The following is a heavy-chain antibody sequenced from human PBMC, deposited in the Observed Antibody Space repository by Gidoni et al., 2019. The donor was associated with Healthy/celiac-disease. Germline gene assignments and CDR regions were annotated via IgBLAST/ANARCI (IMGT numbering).Heavy chain of an antibody. J-gene: IGHJ6*02. CDR3: ARARDRYYYDSSGYYHDYYYGMDV. Sequence: QVQLVQSGAEVKKPGASVKVSCKASGYTFTSYGISWVRQAPGQGLEWMGWISAYNGNTNYAQKLQGRVTMTTDTSTSTAYMELRSLRSDDTAVYYCARARDRYYYDSSGYYHDYYYGMDVWGQGTTVTVSS. CDR2: ISAYNGNT. CDR1: GYTFTSYG. V-gene: IGHV1-18*01. D-gene: IGHD3-22*01.